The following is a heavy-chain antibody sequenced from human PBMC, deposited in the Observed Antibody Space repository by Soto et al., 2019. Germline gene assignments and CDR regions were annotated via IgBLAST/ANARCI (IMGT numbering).Heavy chain of an antibody. J-gene: IGHJ5*02. Sequence: EVPLVESGGGVVWPGGSLRLSCAASGFTFDDYGMSWVRQVPGKGLEWVSGSNSNGDKTGYADSVKGRFTISRDNAKNSLYLQMNSLRVEDTALYHCAREYGSGSSPPWFDPWGQGTLVTVSS. D-gene: IGHD3-10*01. CDR2: SNSNGDKT. CDR3: AREYGSGSSPPWFDP. V-gene: IGHV3-20*01. CDR1: GFTFDDYG.